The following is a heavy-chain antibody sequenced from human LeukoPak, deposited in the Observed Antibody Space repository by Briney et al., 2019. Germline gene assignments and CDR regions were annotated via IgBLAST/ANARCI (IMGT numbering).Heavy chain of an antibody. CDR1: GFAFRDYA. J-gene: IGHJ4*02. CDR2: IKQDGSKK. Sequence: PGGSLRLSCAASGFAFRDYAMSWFRQAPGKGLEWVANIKQDGSKKSYVDSVKGRFTISRDNAKNSLYLQMNSLRAEDTAIYYCTRVGYIDEGIDYWGQGTLVTVSS. D-gene: IGHD5-24*01. CDR3: TRVGYIDEGIDY. V-gene: IGHV3-7*04.